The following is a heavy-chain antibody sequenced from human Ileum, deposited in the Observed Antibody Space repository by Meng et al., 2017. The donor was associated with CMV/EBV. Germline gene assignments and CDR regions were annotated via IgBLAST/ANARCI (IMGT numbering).Heavy chain of an antibody. D-gene: IGHD3-16*01. CDR3: TKDDNHYTGEGGY. CDR1: EFTLSNYA. Sequence: CAASEFTLSNYAVRWVGKAAGKGLEWVSVIYTDATSTIYADSVKGRFTISRANYKNTLYLQMNSLRAEDTAVYYCTKDDNHYTGEGGYWGQGTLVTVSS. CDR2: IYTDATST. J-gene: IGHJ4*02. V-gene: IGHV3-23*03.